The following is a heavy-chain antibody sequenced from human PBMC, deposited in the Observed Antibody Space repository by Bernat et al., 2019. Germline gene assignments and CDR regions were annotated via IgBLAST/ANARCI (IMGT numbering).Heavy chain of an antibody. Sequence: QVQLVQSGAEVKKPGASVKVSCKASGYTFTSYGISWVRQAPGQGLEWMGWISAYNGNTNYAQKLQGRVTMTTDTSTSTAYMELRSLRSDDTAVYYCAKLSITMVRGVISDYWGQGTLVTVSS. V-gene: IGHV1-18*01. CDR3: AKLSITMVRGVISDY. D-gene: IGHD3-10*01. CDR1: GYTFTSYG. CDR2: ISAYNGNT. J-gene: IGHJ4*02.